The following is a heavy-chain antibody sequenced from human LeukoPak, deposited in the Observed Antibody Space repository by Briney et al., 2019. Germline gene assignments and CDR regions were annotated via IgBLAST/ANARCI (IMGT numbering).Heavy chain of an antibody. CDR1: GFTFGKYW. Sequence: GGSLRLSCVASGFTFGKYWMSWVRQAPGKGLEWVANIKLDGSEKNCVDSVKGRFTISRDNTKNSLYLQMNSLRVEDTAVFYCARDQYDTWSRRGNFDSWGQGTLVIVSS. J-gene: IGHJ4*02. D-gene: IGHD3-3*01. CDR3: ARDQYDTWSRRGNFDS. V-gene: IGHV3-7*03. CDR2: IKLDGSEK.